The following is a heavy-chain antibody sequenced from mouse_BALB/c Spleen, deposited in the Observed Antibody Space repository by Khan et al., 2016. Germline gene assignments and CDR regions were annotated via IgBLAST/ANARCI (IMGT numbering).Heavy chain of an antibody. J-gene: IGHJ3*01. CDR2: INPSNGDT. CDR3: TGAGYDYPFAY. Sequence: QVQLQQSGAELVKPGASVKLSCKASGYTFTSYYMYWVKQRPGQGLEWIGEINPSNGDTNFNERFKSKATLTVDKSSSTTYMQFSSLTSEDAAVYYGTGAGYDYPFAYWGQGTLVTVSA. V-gene: IGHV1S81*02. D-gene: IGHD2-4*01. CDR1: GYTFTSYY.